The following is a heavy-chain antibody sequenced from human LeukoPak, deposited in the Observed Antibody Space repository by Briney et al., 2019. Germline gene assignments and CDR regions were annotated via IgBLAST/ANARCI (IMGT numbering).Heavy chain of an antibody. V-gene: IGHV1-24*01. J-gene: IGHJ4*02. D-gene: IGHD2-15*01. Sequence: ASVKVSCKVSGYTLTELSMHWVRQAPGKGLEWMGGFDPEDGETIYAQKFQGRVTMTEDTSTDTAYMELSSLRSEDTAVYYCATDRPYCSGGSCYSPGGVFDYWGQGTLVTVSS. CDR2: FDPEDGET. CDR3: ATDRPYCSGGSCYSPGGVFDY. CDR1: GYTLTELS.